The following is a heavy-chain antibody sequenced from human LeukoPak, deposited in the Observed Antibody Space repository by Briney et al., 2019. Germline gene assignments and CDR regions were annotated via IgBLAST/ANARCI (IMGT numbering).Heavy chain of an antibody. CDR2: IYHSGST. CDR3: ARQIYTGGYFDY. Sequence: PSHTLSLTCAVSGGSISSGGYSWRWIRQPPGKGLEWIGYIYHSGSTYYNPSLKSRVTISVDRSKNQFSLKLSSVTAADTAVYYCARQIYTGGYFDYWGQGTLVTVSS. CDR1: GGSISSGGYS. D-gene: IGHD1-14*01. V-gene: IGHV4-30-2*01. J-gene: IGHJ4*02.